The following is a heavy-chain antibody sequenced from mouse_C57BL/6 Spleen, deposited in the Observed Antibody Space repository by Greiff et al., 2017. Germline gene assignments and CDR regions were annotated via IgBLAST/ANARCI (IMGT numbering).Heavy chain of an antibody. CDR2: IDPSDSYT. V-gene: IGHV1-50*01. CDR3: ARRVTTDWFAY. CDR1: GYTFTSYW. J-gene: IGHJ3*01. D-gene: IGHD2-2*01. Sequence: QVQLQQPGAELVKPGASVKLSCKASGYTFTSYWMQWVKQRPGQGLEWIGEIDPSDSYTNYNQKFKGKATLTVDTSSSTAYTQLSSLTSEDSAVYYCARRVTTDWFAYWGQGTLVTVSA.